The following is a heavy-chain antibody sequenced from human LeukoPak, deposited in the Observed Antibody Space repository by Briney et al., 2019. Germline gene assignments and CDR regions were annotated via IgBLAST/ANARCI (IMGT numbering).Heavy chain of an antibody. Sequence: GESLQISCKGSGYSINNYWIGWVRQLPGKGLEWMGIIYPADSDIRYSPSFQGQVTISADKSISTAYLQWSSLKASDTAMYYCARQEYCSGGSCYTWFDPWGQGTLVTVSS. CDR1: GYSINNYW. D-gene: IGHD2-15*01. CDR2: IYPADSDI. J-gene: IGHJ5*02. V-gene: IGHV5-51*01. CDR3: ARQEYCSGGSCYTWFDP.